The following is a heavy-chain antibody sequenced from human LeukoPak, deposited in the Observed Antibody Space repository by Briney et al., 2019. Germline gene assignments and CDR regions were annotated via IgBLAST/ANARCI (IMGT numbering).Heavy chain of an antibody. CDR3: ARGKRPAATFAHNWFDP. Sequence: SETLSLTCAVSGYSISSGYYWGWIRQPPGKGLEWIGSIYHSGSTYYNPSLKSRVTISVDTSKNQFSLKLSSVTAADTAVYYCARGKRPAATFAHNWFDPWGQGTLVTVSS. J-gene: IGHJ5*02. CDR2: IYHSGST. CDR1: GYSISSGYY. V-gene: IGHV4-38-2*01. D-gene: IGHD2-2*01.